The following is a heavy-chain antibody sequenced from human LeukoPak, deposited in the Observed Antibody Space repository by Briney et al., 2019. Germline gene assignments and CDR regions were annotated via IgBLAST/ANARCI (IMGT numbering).Heavy chain of an antibody. J-gene: IGHJ5*02. CDR1: GYTFTSYD. V-gene: IGHV1-8*01. CDR3: XXXRRXSGGSCFRYWFDP. CDR2: MNPNSGNT. D-gene: IGHD2-15*01. Sequence: ASVKVSCKASGYTFTSYDINWVRQATGQGLEWMGWMNPNSGNTGYAQKFQGRVTMTRNTSISTAYMELSSLRSEDTAVYYCXXXRRXSGGSCFRYWFDPWGQGTLVTVSS.